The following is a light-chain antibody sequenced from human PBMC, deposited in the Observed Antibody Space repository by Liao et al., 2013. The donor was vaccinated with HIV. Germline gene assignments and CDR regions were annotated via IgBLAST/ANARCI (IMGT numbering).Light chain of an antibody. CDR2: QDS. CDR1: NLGDKH. Sequence: SYEVTQPPSVSVSPGQTASIFCSGDNLGDKHASWYQQKPGQSPVLVIYQDSKRPSGVPERFSGSNSGNTATLTISGTQAMDEADYYCQAWDSSTLYVFGTGTKVTVL. J-gene: IGLJ1*01. CDR3: QAWDSSTLYV. V-gene: IGLV3-1*01.